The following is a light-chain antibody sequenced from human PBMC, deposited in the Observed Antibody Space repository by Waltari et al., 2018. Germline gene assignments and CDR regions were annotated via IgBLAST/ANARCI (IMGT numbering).Light chain of an antibody. CDR3: SSYAGSNNYV. CDR1: SSDIGSYTY. J-gene: IGLJ1*01. CDR2: EVT. Sequence: QSALPQPPPASGSPGQSVTISSTGTSSDIGSYTYVSWYHQYPGKAPKFLIYEVTKRPTGVPDRFSGSKSGNTASLTVSGLQAEDEADYYCSSYAGSNNYVFGTGTKVTVL. V-gene: IGLV2-8*01.